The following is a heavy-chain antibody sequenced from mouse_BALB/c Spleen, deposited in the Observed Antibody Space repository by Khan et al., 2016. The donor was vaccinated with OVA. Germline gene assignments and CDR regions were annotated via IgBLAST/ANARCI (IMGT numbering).Heavy chain of an antibody. CDR2: ISYSGST. D-gene: IGHD2-3*01. J-gene: IGHJ4*01. V-gene: IGHV3-2*02. Sequence: EVQLVESGPGLVKPSQSLSLTCTVTGYSITSDYAWNWIRQFPGNKLEWMGYISYSGSTSYNPSLKSRISITRDTSKNQFFLQLNSVTTEDTATYCCARDGSRDNDAMDYWGQGTAVTVSS. CDR3: ARDGSRDNDAMDY. CDR1: GYSITSDYA.